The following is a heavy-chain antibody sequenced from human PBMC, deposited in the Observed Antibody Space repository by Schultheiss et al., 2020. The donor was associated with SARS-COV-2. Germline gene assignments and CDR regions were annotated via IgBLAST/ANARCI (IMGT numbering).Heavy chain of an antibody. CDR3: ARDDYGGTIYFDY. J-gene: IGHJ4*02. D-gene: IGHD4-23*01. V-gene: IGHV1-18*01. CDR2: ISAYNGNT. CDR1: GGTFSSYA. Sequence: ASVKVSCKASGGTFSSYAISWVRQAPGQGLEWMGGISAYNGNTNYAQKLQGRVTMTTDTSTSTAYMELRSLRSDDTAVYYCARDDYGGTIYFDYWGQGTLVTVSS.